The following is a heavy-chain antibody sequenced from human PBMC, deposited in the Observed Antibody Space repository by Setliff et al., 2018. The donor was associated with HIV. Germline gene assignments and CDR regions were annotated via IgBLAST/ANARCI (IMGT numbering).Heavy chain of an antibody. CDR1: GGSISRYY. CDR3: ARDTTAGPRDVDAFDI. J-gene: IGHJ3*02. CDR2: IYTSGNT. Sequence: SETLSLTCTVSGGSISRYYWSWIRQPPGKGLEWIGRIYTSGNTNYNPSLRSLKSRLTMSVDTSKNPFSLKRSSVTAADTAVYYCARDTTAGPRDVDAFDIWGQGTMVTVSS. V-gene: IGHV4-4*07. D-gene: IGHD6-13*01.